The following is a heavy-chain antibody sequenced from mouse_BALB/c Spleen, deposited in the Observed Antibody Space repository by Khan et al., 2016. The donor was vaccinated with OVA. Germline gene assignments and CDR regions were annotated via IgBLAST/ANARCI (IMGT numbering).Heavy chain of an antibody. D-gene: IGHD1-1*01. Sequence: EVKLVESGGGLVQPGGSRKLSCAASGFTFSSYGMHWVRQAPEKGLEWVAYISGDSNTIYYVDTVKGRFTLSRDNPKNTLFLQMTSLMSEDTARYYCATSYFYGYYFDYWGPGTTLTVSS. CDR1: GFTFSSYG. CDR2: ISGDSNTI. V-gene: IGHV5-17*02. CDR3: ATSYFYGYYFDY. J-gene: IGHJ2*01.